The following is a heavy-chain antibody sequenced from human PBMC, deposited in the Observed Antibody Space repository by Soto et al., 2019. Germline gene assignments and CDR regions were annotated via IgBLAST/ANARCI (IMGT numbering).Heavy chain of an antibody. CDR1: GDSISSADYF. CDR2: IYYSGST. V-gene: IGHV4-30-4*01. Sequence: LSLTCSVSGDSISSADYFWTWIRQSPGKGLEWMGYIYYSGSTYYNPSLKSRVTISVDTSKNQFSLKLSSVTAADTAVYYCARGGCGGDCRMVGAFDIWGQGTMVTVSS. J-gene: IGHJ3*02. CDR3: ARGGCGGDCRMVGAFDI. D-gene: IGHD2-21*02.